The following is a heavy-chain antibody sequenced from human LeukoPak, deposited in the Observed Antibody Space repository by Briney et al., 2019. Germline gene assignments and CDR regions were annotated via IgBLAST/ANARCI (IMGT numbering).Heavy chain of an antibody. J-gene: IGHJ4*02. Sequence: GGSLRLSCAVSGFTFSSYWMHWVRQAPGKGLVWVSRINSDGSSTSYADSVKGRFTISRDNAKNTLYLQMNSLRAEDAAVYYCARGGRYSYASFDYWGQGTLVTVSS. CDR3: ARGGRYSYASFDY. D-gene: IGHD5-18*01. V-gene: IGHV3-74*01. CDR1: GFTFSSYW. CDR2: INSDGSST.